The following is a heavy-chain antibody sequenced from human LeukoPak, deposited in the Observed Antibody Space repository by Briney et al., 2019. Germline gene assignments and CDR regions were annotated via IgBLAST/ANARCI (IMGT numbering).Heavy chain of an antibody. Sequence: ASVKVSCKASGYSVINHGISWVRQAPGQGLEWMGWINSYNGNTTYAQKFQGRVTMTTDTSTTTAYMELRSLRSDDTAVYYCARDDEEYGELSGFDPWGQGTLVTVSS. CDR2: INSYNGNT. D-gene: IGHD3-10*01. CDR3: ARDDEEYGELSGFDP. V-gene: IGHV1-18*01. J-gene: IGHJ5*02. CDR1: GYSVINHG.